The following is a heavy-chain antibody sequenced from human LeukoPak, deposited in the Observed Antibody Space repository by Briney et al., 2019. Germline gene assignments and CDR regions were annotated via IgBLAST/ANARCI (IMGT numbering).Heavy chain of an antibody. J-gene: IGHJ6*02. Sequence: SGTPSLTCAVYGGSFSGYYWSRIRQPPGEGAEWIGEINHSGSTNYNPSLKSRVTISVDTSKNQFSLKLSSVTAADTAVYYCAGEARHYYYYGMDVWGQGTTVTVSS. CDR1: GGSFSGYY. CDR2: INHSGST. CDR3: AGEARHYYYYGMDV. D-gene: IGHD3-10*01. V-gene: IGHV4-34*01.